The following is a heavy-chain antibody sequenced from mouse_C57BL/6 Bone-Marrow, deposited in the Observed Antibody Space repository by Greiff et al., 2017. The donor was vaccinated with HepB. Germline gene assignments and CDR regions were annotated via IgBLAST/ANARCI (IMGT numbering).Heavy chain of an antibody. CDR1: GYTFTSYW. CDR2: IDPSDSYT. V-gene: IGHV1-50*01. J-gene: IGHJ2*01. D-gene: IGHD4-1*01. CDR3: AREGTGPDY. Sequence: QVQLQQPGAELVKPGASVKLSCKASGYTFTSYWMQWVKQGPGQGLEWIGEIDPSDSYTNYNQKFKGKATLTVDTSSSTAYMQLSSLTSEDSAVYYCAREGTGPDYWGQGTTLTVSS.